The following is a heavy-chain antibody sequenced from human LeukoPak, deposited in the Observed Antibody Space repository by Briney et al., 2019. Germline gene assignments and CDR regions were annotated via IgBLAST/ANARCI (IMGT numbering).Heavy chain of an antibody. J-gene: IGHJ3*02. CDR2: IPYRGST. CDR3: ARRGTGGRSFDI. D-gene: IGHD2-8*02. V-gene: IGHV4-61*01. Sequence: SETLSLTCTVSGGSVSSGSYYWTWIRHPPGKGLEWIGYIPYRGSTNFTPSLKSRVTISVDTSKNQFSLNLSSVTAADTAVYYCARRGTGGRSFDIWGQGTMVTVSS. CDR1: GGSVSSGSYY.